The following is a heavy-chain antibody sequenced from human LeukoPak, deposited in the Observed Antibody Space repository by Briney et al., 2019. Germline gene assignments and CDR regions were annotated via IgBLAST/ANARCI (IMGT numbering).Heavy chain of an antibody. Sequence: GGSLRLSCAASGFTFSSYGMNWVRQAPGKGLEWVSGIGNSGSTYYADSVKGRFAISRDNSKNTLYLQMNSLRAEDTAVYYCARGPWEPSDYWGQGTLVTVSS. CDR1: GFTFSSYG. J-gene: IGHJ4*02. D-gene: IGHD1-26*01. CDR3: ARGPWEPSDY. V-gene: IGHV3-23*01. CDR2: IGNSGST.